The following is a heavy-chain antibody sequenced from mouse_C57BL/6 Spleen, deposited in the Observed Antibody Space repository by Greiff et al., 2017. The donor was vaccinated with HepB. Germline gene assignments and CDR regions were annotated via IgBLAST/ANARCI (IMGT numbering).Heavy chain of an antibody. D-gene: IGHD1-3*01. CDR3: TGRVGPFDY. V-gene: IGHV1-15*01. CDR2: IDPETGGT. J-gene: IGHJ2*01. Sequence: VQLQESGAELVRPGASVTLSCKASGYTFTDYEMHWVKQTPVHGLEWIGAIDPETGGTAYNQKFKGKAILTADKSSSTAYMELRSLTSEDSAVYYCTGRVGPFDYWGQGTTLTVSS. CDR1: GYTFTDYE.